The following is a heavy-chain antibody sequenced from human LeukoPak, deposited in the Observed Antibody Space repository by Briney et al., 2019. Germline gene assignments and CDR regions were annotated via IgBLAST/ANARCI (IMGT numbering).Heavy chain of an antibody. Sequence: SETLSLTCTVSGGSISSYYWSWIRQPPGKGLEWIGYIYYSGSTNYNPSLKSRVTISVDTSKNQFSLKLSSVTAADTAVYYCARDDSGWYVRGYYFDYWGQGTLVTVSS. CDR2: IYYSGST. D-gene: IGHD6-19*01. CDR1: GGSISSYY. J-gene: IGHJ4*02. V-gene: IGHV4-59*12. CDR3: ARDDSGWYVRGYYFDY.